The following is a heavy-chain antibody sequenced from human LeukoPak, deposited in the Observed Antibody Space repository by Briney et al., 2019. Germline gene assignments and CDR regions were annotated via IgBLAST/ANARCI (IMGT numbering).Heavy chain of an antibody. CDR3: ARSRYGTTWSSSWEFDY. J-gene: IGHJ4*02. CDR1: GFTVSSNY. CDR2: IYSGGST. D-gene: IGHD6-13*01. Sequence: TGGSLRLSCAASGFTVSSNYMNWVRQAPGKGLEWVSVIYSGGSTYYADSVKGRFTISRHNSKNTLYLQMNSLRAEDTAVYYCARSRYGTTWSSSWEFDYWGQGTLVTVSS. V-gene: IGHV3-66*01.